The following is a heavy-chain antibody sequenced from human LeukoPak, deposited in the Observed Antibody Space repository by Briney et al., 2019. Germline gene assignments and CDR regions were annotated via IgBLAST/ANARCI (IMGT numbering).Heavy chain of an antibody. J-gene: IGHJ3*02. D-gene: IGHD2-2*01. CDR2: INEDGSGK. V-gene: IGHV3-7*02. CDR1: GFTFSNYW. Sequence: PGGSLRLSCAASGFTFSNYWMSWVRQAPGKGLEWVANINEDGSGKYYVDSLKGRFTISRDNAKNSLYLQLNSLRAEDTAVYYCARHIPLVVPVAAFDIWGQGTMVTVSS. CDR3: ARHIPLVVPVAAFDI.